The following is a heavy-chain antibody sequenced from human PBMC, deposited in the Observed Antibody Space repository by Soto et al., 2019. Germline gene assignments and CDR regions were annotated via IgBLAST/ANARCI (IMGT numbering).Heavy chain of an antibody. D-gene: IGHD6-19*01. CDR1: GFTFSSYG. CDR2: ISYDGSNK. J-gene: IGHJ6*02. V-gene: IGHV3-30*18. CDR3: AKEAEGGGPQWLAELTYYYYGMDV. Sequence: GGSLRLSCAASGFTFSSYGMHWVRQAPGKGLEWVAVISYDGSNKYYADSVKGRFTISRDNSKNTLYLQMNSLRAEDTAVYYCAKEAEGGGPQWLAELTYYYYGMDVWGQGTTVTVSS.